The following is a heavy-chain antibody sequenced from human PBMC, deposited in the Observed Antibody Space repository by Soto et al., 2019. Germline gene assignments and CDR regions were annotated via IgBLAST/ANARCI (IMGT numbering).Heavy chain of an antibody. CDR3: ARDKAHLGYCSGGSCYPTYYYYGMDV. CDR2: IWYDGSNK. Sequence: QLQLVESGGGVVQPGRSLRLSCAASGFTFSSYGMHWVRQAPGQGLEWVAVIWYDGSNKSYADSVKGRFTISRDNSKNTLYLQMNSLRAEDTAVYYCARDKAHLGYCSGGSCYPTYYYYGMDVWGQGTTVTVSS. V-gene: IGHV3-33*01. J-gene: IGHJ6*02. D-gene: IGHD2-15*01. CDR1: GFTFSSYG.